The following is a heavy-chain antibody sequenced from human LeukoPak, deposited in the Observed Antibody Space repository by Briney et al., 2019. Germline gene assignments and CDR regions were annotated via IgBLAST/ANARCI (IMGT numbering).Heavy chain of an antibody. J-gene: IGHJ4*02. D-gene: IGHD2-21*02. Sequence: ASVKVSCKASGYSFTSYYMHWVRQAPGQGREWMGVINPSDGSPNYAQKFQGRVTMTRDTSTTTVYMELSSLRSEDTAVYYCARDLVVVTVIPERHFDYWGQGTLVTVSS. V-gene: IGHV1-46*01. CDR1: GYSFTSYY. CDR3: ARDLVVVTVIPERHFDY. CDR2: INPSDGSP.